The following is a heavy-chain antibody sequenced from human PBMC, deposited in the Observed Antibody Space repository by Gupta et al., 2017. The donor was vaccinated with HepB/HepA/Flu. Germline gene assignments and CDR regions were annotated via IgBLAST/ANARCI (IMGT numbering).Heavy chain of an antibody. Sequence: QVQAVESGGGVVQPGGSLRLPCAVSIFTFSGYSMHWARQAPGKGLEWVAVISSNGGRQFYAGYVKGRFTISRDNSKNTLYLQMNSLRTEDTSIYYCARERQLTAWYFDFWGQGTLVTVSS. CDR3: ARERQLTAWYFDF. J-gene: IGHJ4*02. D-gene: IGHD1-1*01. V-gene: IGHV3-30-3*01. CDR1: IFTFSGYS. CDR2: ISSNGGRQ.